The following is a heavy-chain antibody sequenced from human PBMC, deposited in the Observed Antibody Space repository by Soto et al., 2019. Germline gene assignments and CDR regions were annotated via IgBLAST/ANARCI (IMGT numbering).Heavy chain of an antibody. J-gene: IGHJ4*02. CDR2: IYYSGHT. Sequence: PSETLSLTCTVSGGSISSGAYYWSWIRQHPGRGLEWIGYIYYSGHTYYNPSLKSRVTISVDTSKNQFSLKLSSVTAADTAVYYCARLLLSGWPQYFFDYWGQGTLVTVSS. V-gene: IGHV4-31*03. D-gene: IGHD6-19*01. CDR3: ARLLLSGWPQYFFDY. CDR1: GGSISSGAYY.